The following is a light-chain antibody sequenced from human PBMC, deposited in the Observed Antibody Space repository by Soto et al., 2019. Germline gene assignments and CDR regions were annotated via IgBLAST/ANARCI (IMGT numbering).Light chain of an antibody. CDR1: QSVSGSY. CDR3: HQYGSSPWT. J-gene: IGKJ1*01. Sequence: EIVLTQSPGTLSLSPGERATLSCRASQSVSGSYLAWYQQRPGQAPTLLIYGASSRATGISDRFSGSGSETDFTLTISRLGPEDFAVYYCHQYGSSPWTFGQGTKVEIE. V-gene: IGKV3-20*01. CDR2: GAS.